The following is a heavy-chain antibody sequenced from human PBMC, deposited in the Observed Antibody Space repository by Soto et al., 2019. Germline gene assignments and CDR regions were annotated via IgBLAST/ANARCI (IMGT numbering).Heavy chain of an antibody. V-gene: IGHV3-74*01. Sequence: EVQLVESGGGLVQPGGSLRLSCAASGFSFSSYGMHWVRQAPGTGLVWVSRVDADGSGTTYAGSVKGRFSISRDNAKNTVSLQMNNLRAEDTAVYYCAGASGWEFDYWGLGVLVTVSS. J-gene: IGHJ4*02. D-gene: IGHD6-19*01. CDR3: AGASGWEFDY. CDR2: VDADGSGT. CDR1: GFSFSSYG.